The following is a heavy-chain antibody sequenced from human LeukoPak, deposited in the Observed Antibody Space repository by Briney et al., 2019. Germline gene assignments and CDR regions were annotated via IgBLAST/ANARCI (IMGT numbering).Heavy chain of an antibody. CDR1: GFTFNNFA. V-gene: IGHV3-23*01. Sequence: PGGSLKLSCTASGFTFNNFAMSWVRQAPGRGLEWVSAISASGASVYYADSVKGRFTISRDNSKSTLYLQMNSLRVDDAAVYHCAKNAFYDILPAYPPSAWFDPWGQGTLVTVSS. CDR2: ISASGASV. CDR3: AKNAFYDILPAYPPSAWFDP. D-gene: IGHD3-9*01. J-gene: IGHJ5*02.